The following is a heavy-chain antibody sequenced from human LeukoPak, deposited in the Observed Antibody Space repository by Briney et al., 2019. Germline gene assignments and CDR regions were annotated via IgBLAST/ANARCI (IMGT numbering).Heavy chain of an antibody. CDR3: ARGKYSSGWYESTGPGTGGAFDP. D-gene: IGHD6-19*01. Sequence: SETLSLTCAISGDSVSSNSAAWNWIRQSPSRGLEWLGRTYYRSRWYNDYAISVKSRITINPDTSKNQFSLQLNSVTPEDTAVYYCARGKYSSGWYESTGPGTGGAFDPWGQGTLVTVSS. V-gene: IGHV6-1*01. CDR2: TYYRSRWYN. CDR1: GDSVSSNSAA. J-gene: IGHJ5*02.